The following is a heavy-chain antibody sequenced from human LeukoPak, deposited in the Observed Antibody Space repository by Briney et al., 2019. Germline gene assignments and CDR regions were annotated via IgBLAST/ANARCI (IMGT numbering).Heavy chain of an antibody. CDR1: GFTFSSYA. V-gene: IGHV3-30-3*01. Sequence: GGSLRLSCAASGFTFSSYAMHWVRQAPGKGLEWVAVISYDGSNKYYADSVKGRFTISRDNSKNTLYLQMNSLRAEDTAVYYCAKVSSGGYHDYWGQGTLVTVSS. J-gene: IGHJ4*02. D-gene: IGHD3-22*01. CDR3: AKVSSGGYHDY. CDR2: ISYDGSNK.